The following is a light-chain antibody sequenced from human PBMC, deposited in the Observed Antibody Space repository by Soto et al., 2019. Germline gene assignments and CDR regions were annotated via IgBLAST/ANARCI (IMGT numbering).Light chain of an antibody. V-gene: IGKV1-39*01. CDR2: AAS. CDR3: QQSYSTLRT. J-gene: IGKJ4*01. CDR1: QSISSY. Sequence: DIQMNQSPYSLSASVGDRVTITCRASQSISSYLNWYQQKPGKAPKLLIYAASSLQSGVPSRFSRRGSGTDFTLTNSSLQPEDFATYYCQQSYSTLRTFGGGTKVEIK.